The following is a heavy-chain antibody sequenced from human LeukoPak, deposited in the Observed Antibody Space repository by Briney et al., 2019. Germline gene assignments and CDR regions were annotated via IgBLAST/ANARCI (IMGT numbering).Heavy chain of an antibody. CDR2: IYYSGST. J-gene: IGHJ3*02. Sequence: SETLSLTCTVSGGSISSSSYYWGWIRQPPGKGLEWIGSIYYSGSTNYNPSLKSRVTISVDTSKNQFSLKLSSVTAADTAVYYCARQLYCSSTSCWGSAFDIWGQGTMVTVSS. V-gene: IGHV4-39*01. CDR3: ARQLYCSSTSCWGSAFDI. CDR1: GGSISSSSYY. D-gene: IGHD2-2*01.